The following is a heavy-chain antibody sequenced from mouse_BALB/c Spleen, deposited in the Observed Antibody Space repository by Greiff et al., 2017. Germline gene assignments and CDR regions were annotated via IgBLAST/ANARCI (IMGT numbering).Heavy chain of an antibody. Sequence: EVMLVESGGGLVQPGGSLRLSCATSGFTFTDYYMSWVRQPPGKALEWLGFIRNKANGYTTEYSASVKGRFTISRDNSQSILYLQMNTLRAEDSATYYCARDLTNYAMDYWGQGTSVTVSS. CDR3: ARDLTNYAMDY. CDR1: GFTFTDYY. J-gene: IGHJ4*01. D-gene: IGHD1-3*01. CDR2: IRNKANGYTT. V-gene: IGHV7-3*02.